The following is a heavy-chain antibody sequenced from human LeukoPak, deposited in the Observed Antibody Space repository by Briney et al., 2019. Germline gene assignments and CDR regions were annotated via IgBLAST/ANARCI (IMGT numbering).Heavy chain of an antibody. Sequence: PGRSLRLSCAASGFTFSSYNMNWVRQAPGKGLEWVSSITSRSSYRFYADSVKGRFTISRDNAKNSLYLQMNSLRAEDTAVYYCARDPYSGSYGNYYYYFMDVWGKGTTVTISS. CDR3: ARDPYSGSYGNYYYYFMDV. D-gene: IGHD1-26*01. CDR1: GFTFSSYN. CDR2: ITSRSSYR. J-gene: IGHJ6*03. V-gene: IGHV3-21*01.